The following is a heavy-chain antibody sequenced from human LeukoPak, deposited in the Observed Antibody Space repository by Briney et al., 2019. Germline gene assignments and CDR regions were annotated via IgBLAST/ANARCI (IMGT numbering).Heavy chain of an antibody. V-gene: IGHV4-34*01. Sequence: TSETLSLTCAVYGGSFSGYYWSWIRQPPGKGLEWIGEINHSGSTDYNPSLKSRVTISVDTSKNQFSLKLSSVTAADTAVYYCARGRGSTSPMEIAAAGTNLGMFDPWGQGTLVTVSS. CDR3: ARGRGSTSPMEIAAAGTNLGMFDP. J-gene: IGHJ5*02. CDR2: INHSGST. CDR1: GGSFSGYY. D-gene: IGHD6-13*01.